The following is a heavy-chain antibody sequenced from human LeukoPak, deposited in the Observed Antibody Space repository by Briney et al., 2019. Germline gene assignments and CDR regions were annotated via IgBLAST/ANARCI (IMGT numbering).Heavy chain of an antibody. Sequence: PGASLRLPCAASGFIFSNYAMSWVRQAPGKGLEWVSAIGGRDSGTYYADSVRGRFTVSRDDPKNTLYLQMNTLRAEDTAVYYCAKWGDYDILTGYYDSDYWGQGTLVTVSS. V-gene: IGHV3-23*01. CDR3: AKWGDYDILTGYYDSDY. D-gene: IGHD3-9*01. CDR2: IGGRDSGT. CDR1: GFIFSNYA. J-gene: IGHJ4*02.